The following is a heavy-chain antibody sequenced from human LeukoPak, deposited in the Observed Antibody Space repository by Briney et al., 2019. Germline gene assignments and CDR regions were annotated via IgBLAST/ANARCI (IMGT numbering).Heavy chain of an antibody. CDR1: GGSISSGSYY. V-gene: IGHV4-39*01. CDR2: LYCGEST. CDR3: ARQGYYGSGYIGY. J-gene: IGHJ4*02. D-gene: IGHD3-10*01. Sequence: SETLSLTCTVSGGSISSGSYYWDWIRQPPGKGPKWIGSLYCGESTYHIPAVKSRVTIPVDKSKHQFSLKLRSVTAADTAVYYCARQGYYGSGYIGYWGQGTLVTVSS.